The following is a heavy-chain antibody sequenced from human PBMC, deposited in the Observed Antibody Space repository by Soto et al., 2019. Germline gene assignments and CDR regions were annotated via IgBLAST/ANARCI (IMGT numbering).Heavy chain of an antibody. J-gene: IGHJ3*02. Sequence: EVQLLESGGGLVQPGGSLRLSCTASGFTFSTYAMTWVRQAPGKGLEWVSAISGGGGPTYYADSVKGRFTISRDNSKITLYLQMNRLRADDTAVYYCAKVSRCLHSALIWGQGTLVTVSS. CDR2: ISGGGGPT. V-gene: IGHV3-23*01. D-gene: IGHD2-2*01. CDR1: GFTFSTYA. CDR3: AKVSRCLHSALI.